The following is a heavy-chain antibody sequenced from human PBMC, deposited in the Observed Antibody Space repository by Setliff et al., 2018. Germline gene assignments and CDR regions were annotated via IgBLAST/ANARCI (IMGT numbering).Heavy chain of an antibody. V-gene: IGHV3-15*01. CDR3: TRVGRQLVYYYYGMDV. J-gene: IGHJ6*02. CDR2: IKSKTDGGTT. Sequence: PGGSLRLSCAASGFTFSNAWMSWVRQAPGKGLEWVGRIKSKTDGGTTDYAAPVKGRLTISRDDSKSIAYLQMNSLKTEDTAVYYCTRVGRQLVYYYYGMDVWGQGTTVTVSS. CDR1: GFTFSNAW. D-gene: IGHD6-13*01.